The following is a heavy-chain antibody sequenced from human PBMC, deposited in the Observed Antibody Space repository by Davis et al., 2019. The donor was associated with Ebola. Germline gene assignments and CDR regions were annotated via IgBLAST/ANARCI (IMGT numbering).Heavy chain of an antibody. CDR3: ARGYSGYDFDY. CDR2: ITGSGGSGSSST. D-gene: IGHD5-12*01. V-gene: IGHV3-21*01. CDR1: GFTFSSYA. J-gene: IGHJ4*02. Sequence: PGGSLRLSCVASGFTFSSYAMNWVRLAPGRGLEWVSVITGSGGSGSSSTYYADSVKGRFTISRDNAKNSLYLQMNSLRAEDTAVYYCARGYSGYDFDYWGQGTLVTVSS.